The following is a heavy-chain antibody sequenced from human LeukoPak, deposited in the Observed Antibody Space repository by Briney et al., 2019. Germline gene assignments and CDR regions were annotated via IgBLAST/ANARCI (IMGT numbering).Heavy chain of an antibody. D-gene: IGHD2-2*02. CDR1: GGSITSYY. CDR2: IYYTGNS. V-gene: IGHV4-59*08. J-gene: IGHJ4*02. CDR3: ARRYTNSWFFDY. Sequence: PSETLSLTCTVSGGSITSYYWSWIRQPPGKGLEWLGYIYYTGNSNYNPSLESRVTMSLDTSTNQFSLRLSSVTAADTAVYYCARRYTNSWFFDYWGQGALVTVSS.